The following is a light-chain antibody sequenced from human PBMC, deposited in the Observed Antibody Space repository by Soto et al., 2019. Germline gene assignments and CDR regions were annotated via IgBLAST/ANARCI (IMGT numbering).Light chain of an antibody. Sequence: DIVLTQSPDSLAVSVGERATINCKYSQSVSDSSNSRSHLAWYQQKPGQPPKLVIYWASTRGSGVPDRISGSGSGTDFTLTISSLQAEDVAVYDCLQYFTTPYTFGQGTKLEIK. CDR1: QSVSDSSNSRSH. J-gene: IGKJ2*01. CDR3: LQYFTTPYT. V-gene: IGKV4-1*01. CDR2: WAS.